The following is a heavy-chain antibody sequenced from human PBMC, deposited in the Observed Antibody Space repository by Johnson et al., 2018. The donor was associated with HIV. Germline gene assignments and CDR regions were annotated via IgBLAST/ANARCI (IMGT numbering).Heavy chain of an antibody. CDR3: ARFPPGERDDAFDI. V-gene: IGHV3-23*04. Sequence: EVQLVESGGGVVRPGGSLRLSCAASGFIFDDYGMSWVRQAPGKGLKWVSSISGSGGSTYYADSVKGRFTISRDNSKNTLYLQMNSLRAEDTAVYYCARFPPGERDDAFDIWGQGTTVTVSS. CDR2: ISGSGGST. CDR1: GFIFDDYG. D-gene: IGHD1-1*01. J-gene: IGHJ3*02.